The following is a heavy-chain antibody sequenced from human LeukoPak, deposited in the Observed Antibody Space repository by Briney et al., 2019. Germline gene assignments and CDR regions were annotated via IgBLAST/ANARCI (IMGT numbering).Heavy chain of an antibody. CDR1: GYTFTSYY. Sequence: GSLKVSCKASGYTFTSYYMHWVRQAPGQGLEWMGIINPSGGSTSYEQKFQGRVTMTRDTSTSTVYMELSSLRSEDTAVYYCASVNGYGSGSYYLLVHWGQGTLVTVSS. CDR2: INPSGGST. V-gene: IGHV1-46*01. CDR3: ASVNGYGSGSYYLLVH. D-gene: IGHD3-10*01. J-gene: IGHJ4*02.